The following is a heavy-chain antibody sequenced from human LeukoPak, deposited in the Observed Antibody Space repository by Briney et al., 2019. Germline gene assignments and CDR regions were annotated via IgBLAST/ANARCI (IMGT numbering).Heavy chain of an antibody. V-gene: IGHV3-7*01. CDR3: ARDGGAAAAPFDP. Sequence: GGSLRLPCAASGFTLSTYWMTWVRQAPGKGLEWVANIRQDGSEKYYVDSVKGRFTISRDNAKNSLYLQMNSLRAEDTAVYYCARDGGAAAAPFDPWGQGTLVTVSS. J-gene: IGHJ5*02. CDR1: GFTLSTYW. CDR2: IRQDGSEK. D-gene: IGHD6-13*01.